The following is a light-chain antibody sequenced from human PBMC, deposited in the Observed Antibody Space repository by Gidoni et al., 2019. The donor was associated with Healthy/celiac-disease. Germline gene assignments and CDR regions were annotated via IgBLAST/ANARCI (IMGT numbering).Light chain of an antibody. Sequence: AIKMTQSPSSLSSSVGDRVTITCRASQCIRNDVGWYQQKPGKAPTLLIYAASSLQSGVPSRFSGSGSGTDFTLTISSLQPEDFATYYCLQDSNYPWTFGQGTKVEIK. CDR3: LQDSNYPWT. J-gene: IGKJ1*01. CDR1: QCIRND. CDR2: AAS. V-gene: IGKV1-6*01.